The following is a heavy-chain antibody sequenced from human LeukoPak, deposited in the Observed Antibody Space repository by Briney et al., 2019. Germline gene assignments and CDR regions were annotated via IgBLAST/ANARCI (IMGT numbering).Heavy chain of an antibody. CDR3: ARYGGATPFYH. J-gene: IGHJ1*01. CDR1: GSSFTSYW. CDR2: IYTGDSNT. Sequence: GGSLQISCQDSGSSFTSYWIGWGRQVPGKGVEWRGIIYTGDSNTRYSPHVRGQVTISADKSTNTAYLQLSRLEGPDTAIHECARYGGATPFYHWGWGTLVTVSS. V-gene: IGHV5-51*01. D-gene: IGHD5-12*01.